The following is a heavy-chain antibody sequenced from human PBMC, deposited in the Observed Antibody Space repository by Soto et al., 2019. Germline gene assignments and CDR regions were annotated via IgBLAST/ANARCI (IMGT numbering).Heavy chain of an antibody. CDR1: GGNFSSNG. V-gene: IGHV1-69*01. J-gene: IGHJ5*02. CDR2: IIPTFGTT. Sequence: QVQLVQSGAEVKKPGSSVKVSCKAPGGNFSSNGIRWVRQAPGQGLELMGGIIPTFGTTNYAHKFRGRVTSTADESTGTANMELSSLRSDDTAVYYCAGASDSTWYNWLDPWGQGTLVPVSS. D-gene: IGHD5-18*01. CDR3: AGASDSTWYNWLDP.